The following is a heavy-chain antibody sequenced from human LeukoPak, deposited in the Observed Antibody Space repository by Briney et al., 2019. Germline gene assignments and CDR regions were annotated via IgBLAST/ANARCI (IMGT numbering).Heavy chain of an antibody. D-gene: IGHD6-13*01. CDR2: INHSGST. CDR1: GGSFSGYY. CDR3: ARAPGYSSNWYVPRNYYYYYMDV. Sequence: SETLSLTCAVYGGSFSGYYWSWIRQPPGKGLEWIGEINHSGSTNYNPSLKSRVTISVDTSKNQFSLKLSSVTAADTAVYYCARAPGYSSNWYVPRNYYYYYMDVWGKGTTVTVSS. V-gene: IGHV4-34*01. J-gene: IGHJ6*03.